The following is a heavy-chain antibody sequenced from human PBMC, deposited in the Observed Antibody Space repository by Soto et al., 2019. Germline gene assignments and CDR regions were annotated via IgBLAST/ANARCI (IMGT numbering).Heavy chain of an antibody. CDR3: ARGGRKAVAGTFDL. CDR2: IWYDGSNK. D-gene: IGHD6-19*01. V-gene: IGHV3-33*01. Sequence: QVQLVESGGGVVQPGRSLRLSCAASGFTFSSYGMHWVRQAPGKGLEWAAVIWYDGSNKYYPDSVKGRFTISRDNSKNTLYLQMNSLRAEDTAVYYCARGGRKAVAGTFDLWGRGTLVTVSS. J-gene: IGHJ2*01. CDR1: GFTFSSYG.